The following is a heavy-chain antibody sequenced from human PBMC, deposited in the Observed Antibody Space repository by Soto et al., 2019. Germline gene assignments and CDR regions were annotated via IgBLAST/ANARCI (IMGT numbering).Heavy chain of an antibody. V-gene: IGHV3-23*01. CDR3: GKERRGTGWSVCNF. CDR2: ISGSGDSA. J-gene: IGHJ4*02. CDR1: GFVFRDYA. D-gene: IGHD6-19*01. Sequence: VQLLESGGGLVQPGGSLRLSSAACGFVFRDYAMNWLREAPGKGLEWVSDISGSGDSARYADSVKGRFTISRDNSRNTLYLQINSLRVDDTAVYYCGKERRGTGWSVCNFWGQGTLVTVSS.